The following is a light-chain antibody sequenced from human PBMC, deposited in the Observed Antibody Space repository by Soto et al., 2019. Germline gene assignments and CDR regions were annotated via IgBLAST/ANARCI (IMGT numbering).Light chain of an antibody. J-gene: IGLJ1*01. V-gene: IGLV1-51*02. CDR1: SSNIGNNY. Sequence: SVLTQPPSVSAAPGQKVTISCSGSSSNIGNNYVSWYQQLPGTAPKLLIYENNKRPSGIPDRFSGSKSGTSATLGITGLQTGDEADYYCGTWDSSLSAAYYVFGTGTKVTVL. CDR3: GTWDSSLSAAYYV. CDR2: ENN.